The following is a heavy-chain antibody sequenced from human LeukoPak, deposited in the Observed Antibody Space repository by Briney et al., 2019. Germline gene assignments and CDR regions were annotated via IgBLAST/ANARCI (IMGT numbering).Heavy chain of an antibody. J-gene: IGHJ4*02. V-gene: IGHV4-34*01. Sequence: SETLSLTCAVYGGSFSGYYWSRIRQPPGKGLEWIGEINHSGSINYNPSLKSRVTISVDTSKNQFSLKLSSVTAADTAVYYCATMASSGWYGGFDYWGQGTLVTVSS. D-gene: IGHD6-19*01. CDR1: GGSFSGYY. CDR2: INHSGSI. CDR3: ATMASSGWYGGFDY.